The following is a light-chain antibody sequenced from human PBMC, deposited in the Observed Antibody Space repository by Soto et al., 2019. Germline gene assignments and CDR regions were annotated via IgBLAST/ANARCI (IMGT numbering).Light chain of an antibody. CDR3: QQRSNWPPGLT. CDR1: QGIGDT. J-gene: IGKJ4*01. CDR2: ASS. Sequence: EVVRRQKPAKRAVSGGEVATLSRRAIQGIGDTLAWYQHKPGQAPRLLIYASSNRATGIPARFSGSGSGTDFTLAISSLEPEDFAVYYWQQRSNWPPGLTVGGGTKVDI. V-gene: IGKV3-11*01.